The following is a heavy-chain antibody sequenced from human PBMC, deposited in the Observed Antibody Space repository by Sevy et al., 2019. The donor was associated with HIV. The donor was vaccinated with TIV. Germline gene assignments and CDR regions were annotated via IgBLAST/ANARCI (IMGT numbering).Heavy chain of an antibody. Sequence: SETLSLTCTVSGGSISGYYWSWIRQPAGKGLEWIGRIYSSGSTNYNPSLKSRVTMSMDMSKNQFSLKLSSVTAADAAVYYCAREAEEQWLAYWGQGTLVTVSS. CDR1: GGSISGYY. V-gene: IGHV4-4*07. D-gene: IGHD6-19*01. CDR3: AREAEEQWLAY. CDR2: IYSSGST. J-gene: IGHJ4*02.